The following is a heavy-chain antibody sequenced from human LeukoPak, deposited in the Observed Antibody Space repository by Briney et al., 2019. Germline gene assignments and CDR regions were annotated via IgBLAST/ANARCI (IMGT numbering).Heavy chain of an antibody. D-gene: IGHD5-24*01. CDR1: GGSIGNYY. V-gene: IGHV4-59*01. Sequence: SETLSLTCTVSGGSIGNYYWSWIRQPPGKGLEWIGHYYYSGSTRYNPSLGGRAIISVDTSINQLSLKVSSVTAADTAVYYCVRDGKDGFNFDFWGPGTLVTVSS. CDR2: YYYSGST. J-gene: IGHJ4*02. CDR3: VRDGKDGFNFDF.